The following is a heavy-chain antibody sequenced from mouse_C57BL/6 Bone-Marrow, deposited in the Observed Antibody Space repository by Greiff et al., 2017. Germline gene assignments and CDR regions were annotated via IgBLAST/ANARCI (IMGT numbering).Heavy chain of an antibody. CDR3: ASAYYYGSSYWFAY. CDR2: ILPGSGST. J-gene: IGHJ3*01. CDR1: GYTFTGYW. D-gene: IGHD1-1*01. Sequence: LQESGAELMKPGASVKLSCKATGYTFTGYWIEWVKQRPGHGLEWIGEILPGSGSTNYNAKFKGKATFTADTSSNTAYMQLSSLTTEDSAIYYCASAYYYGSSYWFAYWGQGTLVTVSA. V-gene: IGHV1-9*01.